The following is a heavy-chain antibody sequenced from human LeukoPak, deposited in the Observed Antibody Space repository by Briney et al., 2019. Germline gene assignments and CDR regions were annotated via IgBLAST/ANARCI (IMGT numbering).Heavy chain of an antibody. V-gene: IGHV4-4*07. J-gene: IGHJ5*02. Sequence: PSETLSLTCTVSGGSISSYYWSWIRQVAGKGLEWIGRIYTSGSTNYNPSLKSRVTMSVDTSKNQSSLKLTSVTAADTAVYYCARSPYSSSWYPFAPWGQGTLVTVSS. CDR2: IYTSGST. CDR1: GGSISSYY. CDR3: ARSPYSSSWYPFAP. D-gene: IGHD6-13*01.